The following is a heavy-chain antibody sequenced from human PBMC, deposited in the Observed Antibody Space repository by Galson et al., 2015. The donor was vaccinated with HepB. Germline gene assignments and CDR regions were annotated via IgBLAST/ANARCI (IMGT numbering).Heavy chain of an antibody. CDR2: MNPNNGNT. Sequence: SVKVSCKASGYTFISYEIIWVRQATGQGLEWMGWMNPNNGNTGYAQKFQGRVTMTRNTSTSTAYMELSSLRSEDTALYYCAREGARGSADLWGQGTLVTVSS. CDR3: AREGARGSADL. CDR1: GYTFISYE. J-gene: IGHJ5*02. V-gene: IGHV1-8*01. D-gene: IGHD3-10*01.